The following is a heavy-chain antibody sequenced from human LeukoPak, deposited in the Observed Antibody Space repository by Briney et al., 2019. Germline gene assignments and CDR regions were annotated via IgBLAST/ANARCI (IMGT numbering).Heavy chain of an antibody. Sequence: GGSLRLSCAASGFTFSSYWMSWVRQAPGKGLEWVANINQDGSGEYYVDSVKGRFTISRDNAKNSLYLQMNSLRAEDTAVYYCASAPLGSTRPWGQGTLVTVSS. D-gene: IGHD1-26*01. CDR3: ASAPLGSTRP. V-gene: IGHV3-7*01. J-gene: IGHJ5*02. CDR2: INQDGSGE. CDR1: GFTFSSYW.